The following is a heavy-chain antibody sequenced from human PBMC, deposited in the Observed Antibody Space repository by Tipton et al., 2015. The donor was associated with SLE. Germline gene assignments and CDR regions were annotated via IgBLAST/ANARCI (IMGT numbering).Heavy chain of an antibody. CDR2: IYYGGSP. D-gene: IGHD1-26*01. J-gene: IGHJ1*01. CDR3: ARGSWDLLAYFQH. CDR1: GFAVSDNY. V-gene: IGHV3-53*05. Sequence: SLRLSCVASGFAVSDNYMAWVRQAPGKGLEWVSVIYYGGSPYYADSVKGRFTISTDNSKNTLYLQMNSLRSEDTAVYYCARGSWDLLAYFQHWGQGTLVTVSS.